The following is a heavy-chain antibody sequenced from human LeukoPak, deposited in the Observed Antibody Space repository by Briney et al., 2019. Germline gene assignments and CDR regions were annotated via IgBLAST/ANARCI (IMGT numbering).Heavy chain of an antibody. CDR2: INPSSGGT. CDR1: GYTFTGYY. V-gene: IGHV1-2*02. D-gene: IGHD3-22*01. CDR3: ARDRRYYDSSGSFDY. Sequence: ASVKVSCKASGYTFTGYYMHWVRQAPGQGLEGMGWINPSSGGTNYAQKFQGRVTMTRDTSISTAYMELSRLRSDDTAVYYCARDRRYYDSSGSFDYWGQGTLVTVSS. J-gene: IGHJ4*02.